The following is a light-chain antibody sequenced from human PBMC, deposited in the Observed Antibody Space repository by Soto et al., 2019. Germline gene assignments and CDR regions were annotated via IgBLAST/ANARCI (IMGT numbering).Light chain of an antibody. CDR2: DVS. CDR1: SSDVGGYNF. Sequence: QSVLTQPASVSGSPGQSITISCTGTSSDVGGYNFVSWYQQHSGKAPKLMIYDVSNRPSGVSYRFSGSKSGNTASLTISGLQAEDEADYYCSSYTSSSPAIVFGTGTKVTVL. CDR3: SSYTSSSPAIV. J-gene: IGLJ1*01. V-gene: IGLV2-14*01.